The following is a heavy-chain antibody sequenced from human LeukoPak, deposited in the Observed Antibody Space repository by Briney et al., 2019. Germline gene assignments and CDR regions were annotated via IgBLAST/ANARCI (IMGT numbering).Heavy chain of an antibody. Sequence: NSSETLSLTCTVSGGSISSSSYYWGWIRQPPGKGLEWIGSIYYSGSTYYNPSLKSRVTISVDTSKNQFSLKLSSVTAADTAVYYCARSRTAYYRYFDSWGQGTLVTVSS. CDR3: ARSRTAYYRYFDS. D-gene: IGHD3-22*01. CDR1: GGSISSSSYY. V-gene: IGHV4-39*01. J-gene: IGHJ4*02. CDR2: IYYSGST.